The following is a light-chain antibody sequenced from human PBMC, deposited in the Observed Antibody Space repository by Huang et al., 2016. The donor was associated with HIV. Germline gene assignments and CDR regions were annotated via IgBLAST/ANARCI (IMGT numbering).Light chain of an antibody. CDR1: QSVLKTSNNKNC. Sequence: DIVVTQSPDSLALSLGGRAAINCTSSQSVLKTSNNKNCLSWYQLKPGQPPKLLMYWASTRESGVPDRFSGSGSGTHFTLTIASLQAEDVAVYYCHQYYDNPQTFGQGTKVEVK. V-gene: IGKV4-1*01. CDR2: WAS. CDR3: HQYYDNPQT. J-gene: IGKJ1*01.